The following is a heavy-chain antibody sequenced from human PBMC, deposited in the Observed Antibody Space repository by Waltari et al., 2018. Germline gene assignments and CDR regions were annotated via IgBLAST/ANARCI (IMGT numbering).Heavy chain of an antibody. CDR3: GREGGTSGYSGYLDT. V-gene: IGHV3-30*01. CDR1: AFTYRTSI. J-gene: IGHJ4*02. CDR2: MSYDGFSK. Sequence: QVQLVESGGGVVQPGRSLRLSCAAPAFTYRTSIIHWVRQAPGKGLEWVAVMSYDGFSKYYADSVKGRFSIGRDDSQNTVYLQANSLTTEDTAVYYCGREGGTSGYSGYLDTWGQGTLVTVSS. D-gene: IGHD2-15*01.